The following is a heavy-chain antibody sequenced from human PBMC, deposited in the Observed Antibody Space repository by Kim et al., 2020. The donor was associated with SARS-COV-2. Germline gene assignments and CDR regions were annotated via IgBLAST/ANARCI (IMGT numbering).Heavy chain of an antibody. V-gene: IGHV7-4-1*02. CDR1: GYTFTSYA. CDR3: ARGPWGYDILTGYPGGYYGMDV. J-gene: IGHJ6*02. D-gene: IGHD3-9*01. Sequence: ASVKVSCKASGYTFTSYAMNWVRQAPGQGLEWMGWINTNTGNPTYAQGFTGRFVFSLDTSVSTAYLQISSLKAEDTAVYYCARGPWGYDILTGYPGGYYGMDVWGQGTTVTVSS. CDR2: INTNTGNP.